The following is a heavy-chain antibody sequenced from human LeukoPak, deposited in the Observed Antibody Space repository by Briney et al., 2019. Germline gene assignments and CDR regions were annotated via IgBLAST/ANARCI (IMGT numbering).Heavy chain of an antibody. CDR1: GGSISSSSYY. Sequence: KPSETLSLTCTVSGGSISSSSYYWGWIRQPPGKGLEWIGSIYYSGSTYYNPSLKSRVTISVDTSKNQFSLKLSSVTAADTAVYYCARHSTPTWIVVVREVDWFDPWGQGTLVTVSS. CDR2: IYYSGST. D-gene: IGHD3-22*01. J-gene: IGHJ5*02. CDR3: ARHSTPTWIVVVREVDWFDP. V-gene: IGHV4-39*01.